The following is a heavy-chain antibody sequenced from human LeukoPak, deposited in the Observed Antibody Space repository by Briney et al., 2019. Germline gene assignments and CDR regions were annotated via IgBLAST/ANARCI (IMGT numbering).Heavy chain of an antibody. D-gene: IGHD2-15*01. J-gene: IGHJ5*02. CDR1: GFTFSSYA. V-gene: IGHV3-30*04. Sequence: GGSLRLSCAASGFTFSSYAMHWVRQAPGKGLEWVAVISYDGSNKYYADSVKGRFTISRDNSKNTLYLQMNSLRAEDTAVYYCARDYIGGGGFDPWGQGTLVTVSS. CDR2: ISYDGSNK. CDR3: ARDYIGGGGFDP.